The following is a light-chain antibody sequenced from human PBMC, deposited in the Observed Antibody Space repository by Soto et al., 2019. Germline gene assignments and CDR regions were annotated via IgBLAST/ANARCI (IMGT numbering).Light chain of an antibody. CDR2: VVT. CDR3: TSYAGSNIPVV. Sequence: QSVLTQPPSASGSPGQSVSISCTGTSSDVGGYNFVSWYQQHPGKAPKLMIYVVTKRPSGVPDRFSGSKSGNTASLTVSGLQAEDEADYYCTSYAGSNIPVVFGGGTKLTVL. CDR1: SSDVGGYNF. V-gene: IGLV2-8*01. J-gene: IGLJ2*01.